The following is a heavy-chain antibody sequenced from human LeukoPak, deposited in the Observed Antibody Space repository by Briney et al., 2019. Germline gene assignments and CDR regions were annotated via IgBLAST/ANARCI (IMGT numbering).Heavy chain of an antibody. D-gene: IGHD3-22*01. Sequence: SETLSLTCTVSGGSISSSSYYWGWIRQPPGKGLEWIGSIYYSGSTYYNPSLKSRVTISVDTSKNQFSLKLGSVTAADTAVYYCARRAYDSSGYIDYWGQGTLVTVSS. V-gene: IGHV4-39*01. CDR2: IYYSGST. CDR3: ARRAYDSSGYIDY. J-gene: IGHJ4*02. CDR1: GGSISSSSYY.